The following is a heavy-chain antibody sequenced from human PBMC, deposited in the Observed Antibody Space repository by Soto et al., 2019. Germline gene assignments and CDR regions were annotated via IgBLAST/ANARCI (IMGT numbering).Heavy chain of an antibody. CDR3: ARDSSDSDYYDSSALDY. Sequence: ASETLSLTCTVSGGSISSGGYYWSWIRQHPGKGLEWIGYIYYSGSTYYNPSLKSRVTISVDTSKNQFSPKLSSVTAADTAVYYCARDSSDSDYYDSSALDYWGQGTLVTVS. D-gene: IGHD3-22*01. V-gene: IGHV4-31*03. J-gene: IGHJ4*02. CDR1: GGSISSGGYY. CDR2: IYYSGST.